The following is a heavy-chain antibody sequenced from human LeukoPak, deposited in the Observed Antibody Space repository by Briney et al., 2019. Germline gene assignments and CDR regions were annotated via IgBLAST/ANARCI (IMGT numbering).Heavy chain of an antibody. CDR1: GGSISSSNYY. D-gene: IGHD6-19*01. CDR2: IYYSGST. Sequence: SETLSLTCTVSGGSISSSNYYWGWIRQPPGKGLEWIANIYYSGSTYYNPSLKSRLTISVGTSKNQFSLKLSSVTAADTAVYYCARDLRWDSSGWKYLNWFDPWGQGTLVTVSS. J-gene: IGHJ5*02. CDR3: ARDLRWDSSGWKYLNWFDP. V-gene: IGHV4-39*07.